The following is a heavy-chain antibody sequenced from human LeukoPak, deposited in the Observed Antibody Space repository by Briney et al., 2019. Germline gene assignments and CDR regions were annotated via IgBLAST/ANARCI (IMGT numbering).Heavy chain of an antibody. CDR2: IYYSGST. CDR3: ARESDYGDYLTSEANWFDP. J-gene: IGHJ5*02. D-gene: IGHD4-17*01. V-gene: IGHV4-31*03. Sequence: SETLSLTCTVSGGSISSGGYYWSWIRQHPGKGLEWIGYIYYSGSTYYNPSLKSRVTISVDTSKNQFSLKLSSVTAADTAVYYCARESDYGDYLTSEANWFDPWGQGTLVTVSS. CDR1: GGSISSGGYY.